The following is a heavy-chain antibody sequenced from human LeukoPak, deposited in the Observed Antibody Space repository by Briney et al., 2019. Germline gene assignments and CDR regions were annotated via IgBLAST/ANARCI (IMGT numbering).Heavy chain of an antibody. CDR2: IHSGGST. V-gene: IGHV3-66*01. J-gene: IGHJ4*02. CDR1: GFTVSTNY. D-gene: IGHD3-3*01. CDR3: ARDLPLPYDFWSGDDY. Sequence: SGGYLRLSCVASGFTVSTNYMSWVRQAPGKGLEWVSVIHSGGSTYYADSVKGRFTISRDNSKNTVYLQMNSLRAEDTAVYYCARDLPLPYDFWSGDDYWGQGTLVTVSS.